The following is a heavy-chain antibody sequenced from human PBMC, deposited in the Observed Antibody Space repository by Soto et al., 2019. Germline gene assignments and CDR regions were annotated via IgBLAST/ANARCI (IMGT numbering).Heavy chain of an antibody. D-gene: IGHD3-9*01. V-gene: IGHV4-39*01. CDR1: GGSISSSSYY. J-gene: IGHJ4*02. CDR3: ARYPLPYYDILTSIDY. Sequence: SXTLSLTCTVSGGSISSSSYYWCWIRQPAGKGLEWIGSIYYSGSTYYNPSLKSRVTISVDTSKNQISLKLSSVTAADTAVYYCARYPLPYYDILTSIDYWGQGTLVTVSS. CDR2: IYYSGST.